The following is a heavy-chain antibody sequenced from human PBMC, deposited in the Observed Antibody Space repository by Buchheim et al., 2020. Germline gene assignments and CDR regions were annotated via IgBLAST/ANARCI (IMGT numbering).Heavy chain of an antibody. V-gene: IGHV3-49*04. CDR3: TRAWDSAVVFDY. J-gene: IGHJ4*02. Sequence: EVQLVESGGGLVQPGRSLRLSCTASGFTFGDYAMSWVRQAPGKGLEWVGSIRSKAYGGTTEYAASVKGRFTISRDDSKSIAYLHMNSLKPEDTAVSYCTRAWDSAVVFDYWCQGTL. CDR1: GFTFGDYA. D-gene: IGHD5-18*01. CDR2: IRSKAYGGTT.